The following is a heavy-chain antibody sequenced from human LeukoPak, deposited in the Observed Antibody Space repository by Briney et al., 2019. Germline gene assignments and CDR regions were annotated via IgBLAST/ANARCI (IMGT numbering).Heavy chain of an antibody. D-gene: IGHD5-18*01. CDR1: GGSISSYY. V-gene: IGHV4-59*01. CDR2: IYYSGST. CDR3: AREGYHDAFDI. J-gene: IGHJ3*02. Sequence: PSETLSLTCTVSGGSISSYYWSWIRQPPGKGLEWIGYIYYSGSTNYNPSLKSRVTISVDTSKNQFSLKLSSVTAADTAVYYCAREGYHDAFDIWGQGTMVTVSS.